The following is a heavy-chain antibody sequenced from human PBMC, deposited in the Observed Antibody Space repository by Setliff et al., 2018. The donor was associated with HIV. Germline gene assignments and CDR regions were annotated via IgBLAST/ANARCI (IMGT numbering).Heavy chain of an antibody. CDR3: ARHRDPPGSRWIYYYYYMDPYFDY. J-gene: IGHJ4*02. CDR1: GAPISDSNSY. CDR2: IYQSGST. V-gene: IGHV4-39*01. D-gene: IGHD1-26*01. Sequence: TLSLTCAVYGAPISDSNSYWGWIRQPPGKRLEWLGSIYQSGSTSYNPSLSSRLTISVDTSKNQVSLRLSSVTAADTGVYYCARHRDPPGSRWIYYYYYMDPYFDYWGRGTLVTVSS.